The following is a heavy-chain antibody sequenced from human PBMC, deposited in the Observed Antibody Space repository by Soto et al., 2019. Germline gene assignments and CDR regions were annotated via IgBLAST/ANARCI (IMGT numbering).Heavy chain of an antibody. V-gene: IGHV4-4*07. CDR2: IYTSGST. Sequence: SETLSLTCTVSGGSISSYYWGWIRQPAGKGLEWIGRIYTSGSTNYNPSLKSRVTMSVETSKNQFSLKLSSVTAADTAVYYCARGNIRQQLVKYYYYYYGMDVWGQGTTVTVSS. CDR1: GGSISSYY. J-gene: IGHJ6*02. CDR3: ARGNIRQQLVKYYYYYYGMDV. D-gene: IGHD6-13*01.